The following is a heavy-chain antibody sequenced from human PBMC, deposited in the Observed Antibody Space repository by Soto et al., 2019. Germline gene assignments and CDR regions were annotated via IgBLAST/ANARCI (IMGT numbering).Heavy chain of an antibody. V-gene: IGHV1-46*01. J-gene: IGHJ4*02. CDR3: ARTLKSAGRDY. D-gene: IGHD6-13*01. Sequence: QVQLVQSGAEVKMPGASVKVSCKASGYTFTDYSIHWVRQAPGQGLEWMGLINPSGVSTHYAQQFQGRVTVTKDTSTSTVYMEMSSLRSEDTAFYYGARTLKSAGRDYWGQGTLVTVSS. CDR2: INPSGVST. CDR1: GYTFTDYS.